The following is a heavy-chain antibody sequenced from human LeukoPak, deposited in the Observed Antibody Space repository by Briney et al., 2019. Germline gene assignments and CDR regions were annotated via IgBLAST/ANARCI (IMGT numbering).Heavy chain of an antibody. CDR2: INPNSGGT. V-gene: IGHV1-2*02. J-gene: IGHJ3*02. Sequence: ASVKVSCKASGYTFTGYYMHWVRQAPGQGLEWMGWINPNSGGTNYAQKFQGRVTMTRDTSISTAYMELRSLRSDDTAVYYCARGGLDYYDRSGHYVDAFDIWGQGTMVTVSS. CDR1: GYTFTGYY. D-gene: IGHD3-22*01. CDR3: ARGGLDYYDRSGHYVDAFDI.